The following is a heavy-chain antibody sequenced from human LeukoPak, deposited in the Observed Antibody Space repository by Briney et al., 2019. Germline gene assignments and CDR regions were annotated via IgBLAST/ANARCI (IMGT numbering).Heavy chain of an antibody. V-gene: IGHV4-39*01. CDR3: ARRSYSSGFDY. D-gene: IGHD6-25*01. CDR2: IYYSGST. Sequence: SGTLSLTCTVSGGSISSSSYYWGWIRQPPGKGLEWIGSIYYSGSTYYNPSLKSRVTISVDTSKNQFSLKLSSVTAADTAVYYCARRSYSSGFDYWGQGTLVTVSS. CDR1: GGSISSSSYY. J-gene: IGHJ4*02.